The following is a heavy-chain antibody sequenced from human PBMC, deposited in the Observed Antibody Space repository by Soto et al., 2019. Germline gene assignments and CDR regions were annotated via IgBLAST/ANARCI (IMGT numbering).Heavy chain of an antibody. J-gene: IGHJ6*03. CDR1: GYTFTSYD. CDR3: ERFSSWRLYYYYYMDV. CDR2: MNPNSGNT. Sequence: QVQLVQSGAEVKKPGASVKVSCKASGYTFTSYDINWVRQATGQGLEWMGWMNPNSGNTGYAQKFQGRVTMTRNTSISTAYMELSSLRSEDTAVYYCERFSSWRLYYYYYMDVWGKGTTVTVSS. V-gene: IGHV1-8*01. D-gene: IGHD6-13*01.